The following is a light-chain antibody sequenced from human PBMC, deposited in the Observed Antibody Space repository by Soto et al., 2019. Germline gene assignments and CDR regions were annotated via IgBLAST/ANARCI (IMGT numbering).Light chain of an antibody. CDR3: QQGNSFPFT. Sequence: DIQMTQSPSTLSASVGDRVTITCRARQSISIWLAWYQQKPGKAPKLLIYDASILESGVPSRFSGSGSGTEFTLTISSLQPDDFATYYCQQGNSFPFTFGPGTKVDIK. J-gene: IGKJ3*01. V-gene: IGKV1-5*01. CDR2: DAS. CDR1: QSISIW.